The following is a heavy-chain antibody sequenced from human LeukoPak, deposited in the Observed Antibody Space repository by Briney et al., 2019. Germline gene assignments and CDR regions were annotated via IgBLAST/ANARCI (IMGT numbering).Heavy chain of an antibody. V-gene: IGHV1-69*13. CDR1: GGTFSSYA. D-gene: IGHD4-23*01. CDR3: GREGYGGNSEAVAFDI. CDR2: IIPIFGTA. Sequence: ASVKVSCKASGGTFSSYAISWVRQAPGQGLEWMGGIIPIFGTANYAQKFQGRVTITADESTSTAYMELSSLRSEDTAVYYCGREGYGGNSEAVAFDIWGQGTMVTVSS. J-gene: IGHJ3*02.